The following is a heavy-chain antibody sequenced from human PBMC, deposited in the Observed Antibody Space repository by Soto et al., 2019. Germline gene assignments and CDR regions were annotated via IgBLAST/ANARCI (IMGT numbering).Heavy chain of an antibody. CDR1: GYPVTAYY. V-gene: IGHV1-2*02. J-gene: IGHJ3*02. CDR2: INPATGAA. CDR3: ARGGGVAVAGSAAFDM. Sequence: QLHLVQSGAVVKKPGASVTVSCSASGYPVTAYYMHWVRQAPGRGFEWMGGINPATGAAKYTQTFQGRVTMTRDTSTSTVFMELSGLTSEDAADVYWARGGGVAVAGSAAFDMGGQGTLVTVSS. D-gene: IGHD6-19*01.